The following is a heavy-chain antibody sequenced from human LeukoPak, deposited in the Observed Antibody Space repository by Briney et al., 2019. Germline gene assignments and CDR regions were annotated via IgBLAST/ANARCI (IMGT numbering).Heavy chain of an antibody. V-gene: IGHV1-69*04. J-gene: IGHJ4*02. CDR2: IIPILGIA. CDR1: GGTFSSYA. CDR3: ASAPVVVVAAILH. Sequence: GASVKVSCKASGGTFSSYAISWVRQAPGQGLEWMGRIIPILGIANYAQKFQGRVTITADKSTSTAYMELSSLRSEDTAVYYCASAPVVVVAAILHWGQGTLVTVSS. D-gene: IGHD2-15*01.